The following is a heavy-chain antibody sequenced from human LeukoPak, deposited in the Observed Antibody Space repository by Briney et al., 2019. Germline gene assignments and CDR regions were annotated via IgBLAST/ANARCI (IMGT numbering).Heavy chain of an antibody. CDR3: ATLCCGSYYMDV. CDR1: GCTLTSYV. CDR2: IIPISGTT. V-gene: IGHV1-69*06. Sequence: ASVKVSCKASGCTLTSYVISWVRQAPGQGLEWMGGIIPISGTTNYAQKFQGRVTITADKSTSTAYMELSSLRSEDTAVYYCATLCCGSYYMDVWGKGTTVTVSS. J-gene: IGHJ6*03. D-gene: IGHD2-15*01.